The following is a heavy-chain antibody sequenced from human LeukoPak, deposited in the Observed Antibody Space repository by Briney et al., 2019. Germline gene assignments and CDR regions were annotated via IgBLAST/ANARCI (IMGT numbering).Heavy chain of an antibody. V-gene: IGHV4-34*01. CDR1: GGSFSGYY. Sequence: SETQSLTCAVYGGSFSGYYWSWIRQPPGKGLEWIGEINHSGSTNYNPSLKSRVTISVDTSKNQFSLKLSSVTAADTAVYYCARVPPDYNDLHDALDLWGQGTVVTVSS. D-gene: IGHD4-17*01. CDR2: INHSGST. J-gene: IGHJ3*01. CDR3: ARVPPDYNDLHDALDL.